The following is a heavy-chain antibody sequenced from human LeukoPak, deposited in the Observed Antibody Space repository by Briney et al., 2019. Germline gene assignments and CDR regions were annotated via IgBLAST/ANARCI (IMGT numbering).Heavy chain of an antibody. J-gene: IGHJ5*02. CDR1: GYSFASYW. Sequence: GESLKISCKGSGYSFASYWIGWVRQMPGKGLEWMGIIYPGDSDTRYSPSFQGQVTISADKSISTAYLQWSSLKASDTAMYYCAREAGRSGWYSDWFDPWGQGTLVTVSS. CDR2: IYPGDSDT. V-gene: IGHV5-51*01. CDR3: AREAGRSGWYSDWFDP. D-gene: IGHD6-19*01.